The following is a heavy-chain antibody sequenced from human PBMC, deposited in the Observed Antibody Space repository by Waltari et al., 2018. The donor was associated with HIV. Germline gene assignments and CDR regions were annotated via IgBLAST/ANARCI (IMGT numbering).Heavy chain of an antibody. CDR3: AREALYDSSGYYFDY. CDR2: IKQDESGK. V-gene: IGHV3-7*01. CDR1: EFTFNIYW. Sequence: EVQLVESVGGLVQPGGSLRLSCAASEFTFNIYWMTWVRQAPGKGLEWVANIKQDESGKYYVDSVKGRFTISRDNAKNSLFLQMNSLRAEDTAVYYCAREALYDSSGYYFDYWGQGTLVTVSS. D-gene: IGHD3-22*01. J-gene: IGHJ4*02.